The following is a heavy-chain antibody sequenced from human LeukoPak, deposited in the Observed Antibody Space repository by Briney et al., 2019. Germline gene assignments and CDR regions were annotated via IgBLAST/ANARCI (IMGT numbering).Heavy chain of an antibody. V-gene: IGHV3-7*01. J-gene: IGHJ4*02. CDR2: IKQDGSEK. Sequence: GGSLRLSCAASGFTFSSYWMSWVRQAPGKGLEWVANIKQDGSEKYYVDSVKGRFTISRDNAKNTLYLQMNSLRAEDTAVYYCARDTYYYGSGTRGPFDYWGQGTLVTVSS. CDR1: GFTFSSYW. D-gene: IGHD3-10*01. CDR3: ARDTYYYGSGTRGPFDY.